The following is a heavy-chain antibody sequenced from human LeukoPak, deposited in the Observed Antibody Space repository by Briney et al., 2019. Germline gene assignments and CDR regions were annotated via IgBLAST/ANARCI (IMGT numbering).Heavy chain of an antibody. CDR1: GFSVSSNY. V-gene: IGHV3-53*01. J-gene: IGHJ4*02. D-gene: IGHD5-24*01. CDR2: IRSGCNT. CDR3: AKEFSFRDGYNHGFDN. Sequence: PGGFMRFSYAAAGFSVSSNYMSLVRLAGGKGLELVSVIRSGCNTEHAASVKGRFTISRDNSKSTLYLQMNSLRADDTAVYYCAKEFSFRDGYNHGFDNWGQGTLVTVSS.